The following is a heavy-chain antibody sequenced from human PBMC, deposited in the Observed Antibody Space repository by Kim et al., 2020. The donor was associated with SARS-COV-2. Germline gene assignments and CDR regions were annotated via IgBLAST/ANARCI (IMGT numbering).Heavy chain of an antibody. CDR3: ARCHHYYDKSGYPKD. J-gene: IGHJ4*02. D-gene: IGHD3-22*01. Sequence: ADSVKGRFTISRDMSKNILYLQMSTLRVDDTALYYCARCHHYYDKSGYPKDWGQGTLVTVSP. V-gene: IGHV3-53*01.